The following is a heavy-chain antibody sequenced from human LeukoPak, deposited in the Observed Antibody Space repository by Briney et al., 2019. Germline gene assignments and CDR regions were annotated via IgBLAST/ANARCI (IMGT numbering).Heavy chain of an antibody. Sequence: GGALRLSCVDSLCTFSRYWMSWVRPAPGKGGEWVANIKLVGSEKYYLDSVKGRFTLSRENAKKSLYLQMNSLRAENTAVDYCARDNRAHEEWLRHYYYYRMDVWGQGTTVTVSS. V-gene: IGHV3-7*05. D-gene: IGHD3-3*01. CDR2: IKLVGSEK. CDR1: LCTFSRYW. J-gene: IGHJ6*02. CDR3: ARDNRAHEEWLRHYYYYRMDV.